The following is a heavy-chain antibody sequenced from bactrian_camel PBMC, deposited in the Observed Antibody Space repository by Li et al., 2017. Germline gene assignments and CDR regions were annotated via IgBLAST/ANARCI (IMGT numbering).Heavy chain of an antibody. CDR1: GFRFNTYG. D-gene: IGHD2*01. J-gene: IGHJ4*01. Sequence: VQLVESGGGSVQAGGSLRLSCAASGFRFNTYGMTWVRQAPVKGLEWVSSISGGGSKTYYADSMKGRCTISRDNAKNTLHPQLNTLKTEDTALYYCTKALGAGVYYTGELNYWGQGTQVTVS. CDR2: ISGGGSKT. V-gene: IGHV3S40*01. CDR3: TKALGAGVYYTGELNY.